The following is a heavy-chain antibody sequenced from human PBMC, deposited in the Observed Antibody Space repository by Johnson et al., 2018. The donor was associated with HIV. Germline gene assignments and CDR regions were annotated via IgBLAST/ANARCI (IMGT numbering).Heavy chain of an antibody. CDR2: ITGSGDKT. V-gene: IGHV3-64*07. CDR1: GFTFSSYV. Sequence: EVQLVESGGGLVQPGGSLRLSCAAAGFTFSSYVMTWVRQAPGKGLEWVSTITGSGDKTWYADSVKGRFTISRDNSKNTLYLQMGSLRAEDMAVYYCARDQRWWLQSPGAFDIWGQGTMVTVS. J-gene: IGHJ3*02. CDR3: ARDQRWWLQSPGAFDI. D-gene: IGHD5-24*01.